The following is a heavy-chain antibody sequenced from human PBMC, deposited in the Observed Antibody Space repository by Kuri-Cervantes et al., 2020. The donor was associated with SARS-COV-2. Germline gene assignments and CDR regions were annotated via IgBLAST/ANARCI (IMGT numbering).Heavy chain of an antibody. V-gene: IGHV3-23*01. D-gene: IGHD6-19*01. CDR3: ATGLSSGWYYANSGHYFGY. CDR2: ISGSGGST. J-gene: IGHJ4*02. Sequence: GGSLRLSCAASGFTFSSYAMSWVRQAPGKGLEWVSAISGSGGSTYYADSVKGRFTISRDNSKNTLYLQMNSLRAEDTAVYYCATGLSSGWYYANSGHYFGYWGQGTLVTVSS. CDR1: GFTFSSYA.